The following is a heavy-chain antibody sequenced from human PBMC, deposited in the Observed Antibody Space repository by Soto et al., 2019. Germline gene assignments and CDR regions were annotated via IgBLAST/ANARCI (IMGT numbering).Heavy chain of an antibody. CDR1: GGSFSGYY. CDR2: INLSGST. J-gene: IGHJ4*02. D-gene: IGHD4-17*01. V-gene: IGHV4-34*01. CDR3: ARGRGRDYGDYSVDY. Sequence: QVQLQQWGAGLLKPSETLSLTCAVYGGSFSGYYWSWIRQPPGKGLEWIGEINLSGSTNYNPSLKSRVTISVDTSKNQFSLKLSSVTAADTAVYYCARGRGRDYGDYSVDYWGQGTLVTVSS.